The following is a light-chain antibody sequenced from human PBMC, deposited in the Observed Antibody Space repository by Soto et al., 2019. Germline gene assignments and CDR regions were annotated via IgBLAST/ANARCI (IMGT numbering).Light chain of an antibody. J-gene: IGKJ4*01. CDR1: QSISSY. V-gene: IGKV1-39*01. CDR2: AAS. Sequence: DLQITHSPSLMSISXGARVTIPXXXSQSISSYLNWYQQKPGKAPKLLIYAASSLQSGVPSRFSGSGSGTDFTLTISSLQSEDFAVYYCQQYNNWPPLTFGGGTKVDIK. CDR3: QQYNNWPPLT.